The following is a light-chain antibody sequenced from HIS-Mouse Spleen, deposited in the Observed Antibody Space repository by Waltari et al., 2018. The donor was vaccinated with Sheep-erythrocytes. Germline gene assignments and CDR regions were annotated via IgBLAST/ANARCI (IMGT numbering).Light chain of an antibody. J-gene: IGKJ2*01. CDR3: QQRSNWYT. CDR1: QSVSSY. Sequence: EIVFTQSPATLSLSPWESATLSCRASQSVSSYLAWYQQKPGQAPRLLIYDASNRATGIPARFSGSGSGTDFTLTISSLEPEDFAVYYCQQRSNWYTFGQGTKLEIK. V-gene: IGKV3-11*01. CDR2: DAS.